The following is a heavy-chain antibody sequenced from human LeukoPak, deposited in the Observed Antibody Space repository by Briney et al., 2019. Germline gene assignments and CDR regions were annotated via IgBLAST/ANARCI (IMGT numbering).Heavy chain of an antibody. J-gene: IGHJ3*02. D-gene: IGHD1-26*01. V-gene: IGHV3-23*01. CDR1: GFTFSSYA. CDR3: ARGKWELSDAFDI. CDR2: INGGGGST. Sequence: PGGSLRLSCAASGFTFSSYAMSWVRQAPGKGLEWVSVINGGGGSTYYADSVKGRFTISSDNSKNTLYLQMNSLRAEDTAVYYCARGKWELSDAFDIWGQGTMVTVSS.